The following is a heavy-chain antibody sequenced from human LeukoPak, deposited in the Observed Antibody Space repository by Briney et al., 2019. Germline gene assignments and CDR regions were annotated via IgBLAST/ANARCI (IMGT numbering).Heavy chain of an antibody. V-gene: IGHV3-21*01. CDR3: ARGQVGATGFDY. J-gene: IGHJ4*02. Sequence: GGSLRLSCAASEFTFSSYSMNWVRQAPGKGLEWVSSISSSSSYIYYADSVKGRFTISRDNAKNSLYLQMNSLRAEDTAVYYCARGQVGATGFDYWGQGTLVTVSS. CDR2: ISSSSSYI. CDR1: EFTFSSYS. D-gene: IGHD1-26*01.